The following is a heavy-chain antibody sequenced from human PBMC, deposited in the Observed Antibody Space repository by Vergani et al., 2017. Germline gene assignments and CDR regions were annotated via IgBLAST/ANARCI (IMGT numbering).Heavy chain of an antibody. D-gene: IGHD4-23*01. CDR3: ARGGNSGEYFQH. Sequence: QVQLQESGPGLVKPSETLSLTCTVSGYSISSGYYWGWIRQPPGKGLEWIGSIYHSGSTSYNPSLKSRVIISVDTSKNQFSLKLSSVTAADTAVYYCARGGNSGEYFQHWGQGTLVTVSS. CDR2: IYHSGST. J-gene: IGHJ1*01. CDR1: GYSISSGYY. V-gene: IGHV4-38-2*02.